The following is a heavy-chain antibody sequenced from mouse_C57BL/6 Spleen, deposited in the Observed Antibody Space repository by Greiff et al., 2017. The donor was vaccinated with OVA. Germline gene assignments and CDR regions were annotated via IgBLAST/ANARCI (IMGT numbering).Heavy chain of an antibody. CDR2: IYPSDSET. J-gene: IGHJ2*01. Sequence: QVQLQQPGAELVRPGSSVKLSCKASGYTFTSYWMDWVKQRPGQGLEWIGNIYPSDSETHYNQKFKDKATLTVDKSSSTAYMQLSSLTSEDSAVYYCARRDGYDGFFDYWGQGTTLTVSS. CDR3: ARRDGYDGFFDY. CDR1: GYTFTSYW. D-gene: IGHD2-2*01. V-gene: IGHV1-61*01.